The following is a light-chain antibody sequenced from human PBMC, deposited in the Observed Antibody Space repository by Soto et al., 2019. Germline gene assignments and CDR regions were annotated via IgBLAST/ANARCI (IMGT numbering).Light chain of an antibody. CDR1: SSDVGGYNY. J-gene: IGLJ3*02. CDR3: CSYAGSYTGV. Sequence: SALTQPRSVSGSPGQSVTISCTGTSSDVGGYNYVSWYQQHPGKAPKLMIYDVSKRPSGVPDRFSGSKSGNTASLTISGLQAEDEADYYCCSYAGSYTGVFGGGTQLTVL. V-gene: IGLV2-11*01. CDR2: DVS.